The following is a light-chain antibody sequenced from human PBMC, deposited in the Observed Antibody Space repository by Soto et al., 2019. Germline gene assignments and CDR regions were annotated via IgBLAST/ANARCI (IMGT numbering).Light chain of an antibody. CDR3: QQYYSYPRT. Sequence: AIQMTQSPSSLSASVGDRVTITCRASQGIGNDLGWYQQKSGKAPKLLIYAASNLQGGVPSRFSGSGSGTDFTLTISCLQSEDFATYYCQQYYSYPRTFGGGTKVDIK. CDR1: QGIGND. V-gene: IGKV1-6*01. CDR2: AAS. J-gene: IGKJ4*01.